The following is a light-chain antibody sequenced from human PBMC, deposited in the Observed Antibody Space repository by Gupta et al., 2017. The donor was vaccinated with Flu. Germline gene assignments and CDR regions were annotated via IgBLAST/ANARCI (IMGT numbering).Light chain of an antibody. CDR2: WAS. V-gene: IGKV4-1*01. J-gene: IGKJ2*01. CDR3: LQVYRVPYT. Sequence: DIVMTQSPDSLAVSLGERATINCKSSQSLLYSVNNKNYLVWYQQKPGQPPKALIYWASTRESGVPDRFSGSGTGTDFTLTISSLQAEDVAVYYCLQVYRVPYTFGQGTKLEIK. CDR1: QSLLYSVNNKNY.